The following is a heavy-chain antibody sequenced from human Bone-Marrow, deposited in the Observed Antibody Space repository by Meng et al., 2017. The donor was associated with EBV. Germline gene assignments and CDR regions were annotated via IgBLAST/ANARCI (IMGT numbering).Heavy chain of an antibody. CDR3: AKADYSSSWYTGGFDY. J-gene: IGHJ4*02. CDR1: GFTFSSYA. V-gene: IGHV3-23*01. Sequence: EVQLLESGGGLVQPXGSVRLSCAASGFTFSSYAMSWIRQAPGKGLEWVSAISGSGGSTYYADSVKGRFTISRDNSKNTLYLQMNSLRAEDTAVYYCAKADYSSSWYTGGFDYWGQGTLVTVSS. D-gene: IGHD6-13*01. CDR2: ISGSGGST.